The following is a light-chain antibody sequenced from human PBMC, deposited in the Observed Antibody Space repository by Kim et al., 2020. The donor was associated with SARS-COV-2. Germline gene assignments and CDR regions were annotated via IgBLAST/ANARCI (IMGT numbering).Light chain of an antibody. CDR3: QSYDSSNWV. V-gene: IGLV6-57*03. CDR1: SGSIASNY. J-gene: IGLJ3*02. Sequence: GKTVTISCTRSSGSIASNYVQWYQQRPGTAPTPVIYEDNQRPSGVPDRFSGSIASSSNSASLTISGMKNEDEADYYCQSYDSSNWVFGGGTQLTVL. CDR2: EDN.